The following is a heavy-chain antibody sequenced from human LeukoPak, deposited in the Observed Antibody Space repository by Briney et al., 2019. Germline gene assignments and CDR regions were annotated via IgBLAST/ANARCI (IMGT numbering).Heavy chain of an antibody. Sequence: GGSLRLSCAASGFTFSNAWMNWVRQAPGKGLEWVGRIKSKTDGGTTDYAAPVKGRFTISRDDSKNTLYLQMNSLKTEDTAVYYCAKAPRSGSWYGGGYYFDYWGQGTLVTVSS. J-gene: IGHJ4*02. CDR3: AKAPRSGSWYGGGYYFDY. V-gene: IGHV3-15*07. CDR1: GFTFSNAW. CDR2: IKSKTDGGTT. D-gene: IGHD6-13*01.